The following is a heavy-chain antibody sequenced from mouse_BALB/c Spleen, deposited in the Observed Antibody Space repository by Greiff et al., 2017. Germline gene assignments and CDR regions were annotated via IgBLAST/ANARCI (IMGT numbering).Heavy chain of an antibody. J-gene: IGHJ2*01. Sequence: QVQLQQSGAELVRPGSSVKISCKASGYAFSSSWMNWVKQRPGQGLEWIGQIYPGDGDTNYNGKFKGKATLTADKSSSTAYMQLSSLTSEDSAVYFCARYSYFDYWGQGTTLTVSS. CDR3: ARYSYFDY. CDR2: IYPGDGDT. CDR1: GYAFSSSW. V-gene: IGHV1-80*01.